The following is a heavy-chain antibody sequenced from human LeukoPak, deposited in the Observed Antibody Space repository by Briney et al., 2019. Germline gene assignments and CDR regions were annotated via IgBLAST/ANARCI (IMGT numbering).Heavy chain of an antibody. CDR2: ISGSGISR. CDR1: WFTFSRFG. Sequence: GGFLRLSCAAPWFTFSRFGMKWGRQAPGEGLGWGSGISGSGISRGYADSVKGRFTISRDNSKNTVLLQMDSLRAEDTAIYYCAKRSGVYSDNSGVFGYWGQGSLVTVSS. D-gene: IGHD4-11*01. CDR3: AKRSGVYSDNSGVFGY. V-gene: IGHV3-23*01. J-gene: IGHJ4*02.